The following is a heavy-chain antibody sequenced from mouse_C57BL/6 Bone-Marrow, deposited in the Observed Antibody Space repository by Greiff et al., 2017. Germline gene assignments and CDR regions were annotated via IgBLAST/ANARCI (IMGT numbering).Heavy chain of an antibody. Sequence: QVQLKQPGAELVMPGASVKLSCKASGYTFTSYWMHWVKQRPGQGLEWIGEIDPSDSYTNYNQKFKGKSTLTVDKSSSTAYMQLSSLTSEDSAVYYCARDVEITTVVAKDYYAMDYWGQGTSVTVSS. CDR2: IDPSDSYT. CDR3: ARDVEITTVVAKDYYAMDY. J-gene: IGHJ4*01. CDR1: GYTFTSYW. D-gene: IGHD1-1*01. V-gene: IGHV1-69*01.